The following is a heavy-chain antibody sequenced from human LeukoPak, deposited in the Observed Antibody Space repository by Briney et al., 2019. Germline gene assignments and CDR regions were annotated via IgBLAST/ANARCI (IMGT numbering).Heavy chain of an antibody. CDR3: ARGGVTADYFDY. CDR1: GFTFSNYN. D-gene: IGHD2-21*02. J-gene: IGHJ4*02. Sequence: GGSLRLSCAASGFTFSNYNMNWVRQAPGKGLEWVSSISSSSSYIYYADSVKGRFTISRDNAKNSLYLQMNSLRAEDTAVYYCARGGVTADYFDYWGQGTLVTVSS. CDR2: ISSSSSYI. V-gene: IGHV3-21*01.